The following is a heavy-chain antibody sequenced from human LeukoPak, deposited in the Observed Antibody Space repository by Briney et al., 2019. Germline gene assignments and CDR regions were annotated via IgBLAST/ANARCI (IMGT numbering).Heavy chain of an antibody. CDR3: ASGPIYYYGSGSYYIT. J-gene: IGHJ5*02. CDR1: GFTFSSYG. Sequence: NAGGSLRLSCAASGFTFSSYGMHWVRQAPGKGLEWVSSITSSSSYIYYADSVKGRFTIFRDNAKNSLYLQMNSLRAEDTAVYYCASGPIYYYGSGSYYITWGQGTLVTVSS. CDR2: ITSSSSYI. V-gene: IGHV3-21*01. D-gene: IGHD3-10*01.